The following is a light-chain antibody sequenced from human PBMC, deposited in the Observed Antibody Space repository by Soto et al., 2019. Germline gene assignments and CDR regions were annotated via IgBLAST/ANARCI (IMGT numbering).Light chain of an antibody. CDR2: EVS. V-gene: IGLV2-14*01. CDR3: SSYTSSLYV. J-gene: IGLJ1*01. CDR1: SSDVGGYNY. Sequence: QAVVTQPASVSGSPGQSITISCSGSSSDVGGYNYVSWYQQHPGKAPKLMIYEVSHRPSGVSNRFSGSKSGNTASLTISGLQAEDEADYYCSSYTSSLYVFGTGTQLTVL.